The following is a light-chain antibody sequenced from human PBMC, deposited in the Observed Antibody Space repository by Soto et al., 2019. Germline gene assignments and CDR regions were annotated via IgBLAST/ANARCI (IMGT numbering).Light chain of an antibody. Sequence: QSALTQPASVSGSPGQSITITCTGTSSGAGNYDYVSWYQHHPGNHPQLIIFDVSTRPSGVSNRFSGSKPGNTAALTISGVQAEDEADYYCSSYTTSSTWVFGGGTKLTVL. J-gene: IGLJ3*02. V-gene: IGLV2-14*03. CDR1: SSGAGNYDY. CDR3: SSYTTSSTWV. CDR2: DVS.